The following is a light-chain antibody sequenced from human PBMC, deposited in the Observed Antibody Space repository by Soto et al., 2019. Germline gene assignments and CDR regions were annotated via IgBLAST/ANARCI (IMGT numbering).Light chain of an antibody. V-gene: IGKV4-1*01. J-gene: IGKJ3*01. Sequence: DIVMTQSPDSLAVSLGERATINCKSSQSVFYSPKNKNYLAWYQQKPGQPPKLLIYWASTRESGVPDRFSGSGSGTDFTLTISSLQAEDVAVYYCQQYYATPLTFGPGTKVEIK. CDR3: QQYYATPLT. CDR2: WAS. CDR1: QSVFYSPKNKNY.